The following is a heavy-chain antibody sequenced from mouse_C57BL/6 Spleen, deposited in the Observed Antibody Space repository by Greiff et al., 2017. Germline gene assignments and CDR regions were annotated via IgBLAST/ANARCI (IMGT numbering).Heavy chain of an antibody. CDR2: ISSGGDYI. CDR3: TRDGALYFDY. D-gene: IGHD2-3*01. V-gene: IGHV5-9-1*02. CDR1: GFTFSSYA. Sequence: EVQLMESGEGLVKPGGSLKLSCAASGFTFSSYAMSWVRQTPEKRLEWVAYISSGGDYIDYADTVKGRFTLSRDNDRNTLYLQLSSLKSEDTAMYYCTRDGALYFDYWGQGTTLTVSS. J-gene: IGHJ2*01.